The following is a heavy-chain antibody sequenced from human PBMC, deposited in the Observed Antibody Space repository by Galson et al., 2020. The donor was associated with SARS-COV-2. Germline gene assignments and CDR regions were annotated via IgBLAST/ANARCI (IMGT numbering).Heavy chain of an antibody. D-gene: IGHD2-8*01. J-gene: IGHJ5*02. Sequence: GESLKISCAASGFNFRGNAMSWVRQAPGKGLEWVSRISSNGDNTDYANSVKGRFTISRDNSKSTLYLQMNSLRAEDTAVYYCVRGGTSPPLMGTWGQGTLVTVSS. CDR3: VRGGTSPPLMGT. CDR2: ISSNGDNT. CDR1: GFNFRGNA. V-gene: IGHV3-23*01.